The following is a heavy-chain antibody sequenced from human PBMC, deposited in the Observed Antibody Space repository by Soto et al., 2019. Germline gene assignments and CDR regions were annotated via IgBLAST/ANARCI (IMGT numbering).Heavy chain of an antibody. CDR2: ISYSGYN. Sequence: SETLSLTCTVSGASISSAAYYWSWIRPRPGEGLVWIGFISYSGYNFLNPSLKSRLLLSVATSKNQFSLVLSFVTAADTAVYYCARSPTPFWCSYRFSYGDSWGPGSPVPVSS. CDR1: GASISSAAYY. J-gene: IGHJ5*01. V-gene: IGHV4-31*03. D-gene: IGHD3-16*02. CDR3: ARSPTPFWCSYRFSYGDS.